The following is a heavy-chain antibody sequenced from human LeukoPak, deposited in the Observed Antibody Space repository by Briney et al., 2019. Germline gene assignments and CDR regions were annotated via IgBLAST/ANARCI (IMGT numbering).Heavy chain of an antibody. V-gene: IGHV4-59*01. Sequence: SETLSLTCTVSGGSISSYYWSWIRQPPGKGLEWIGYIYYSGSTNYNPSLKSRVTISVDTSKNQFFLKLSSVTAADTAVYYCATSTVTNWFDPWGQGTLVTVSS. CDR1: GGSISSYY. D-gene: IGHD4-17*01. CDR3: ATSTVTNWFDP. CDR2: IYYSGST. J-gene: IGHJ5*02.